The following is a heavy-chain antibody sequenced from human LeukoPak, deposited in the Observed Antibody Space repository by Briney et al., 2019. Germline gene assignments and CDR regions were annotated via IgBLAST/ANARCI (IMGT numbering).Heavy chain of an antibody. CDR3: AKDTYYYGSGTLSRGPHRKRGFDP. CDR2: ISWNSGSI. V-gene: IGHV3-9*01. J-gene: IGHJ5*02. CDR1: GFTFDDYA. D-gene: IGHD3-10*01. Sequence: GRSLRLSCAASGFTFDDYAMHWVRQAPGKGLEWVSGISWNSGSIGYADSVKGRFTISRDNAKNSLYLQMNSLRAEDTALYYCAKDTYYYGSGTLSRGPHRKRGFDPWGQGTLVTVSS.